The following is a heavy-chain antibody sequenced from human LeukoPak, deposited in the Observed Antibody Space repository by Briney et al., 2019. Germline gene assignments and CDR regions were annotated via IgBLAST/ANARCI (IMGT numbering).Heavy chain of an antibody. V-gene: IGHV4-59*01. CDR1: GDSISSYY. CDR2: IYYSGST. Sequence: SETLPLTCTVSGDSISSYYWSWIRQPPGEGLEWIGYIYYSGSTSYNPSLKSRVTMSIDTSKNQFSLKLTSVTAADTAVYYCARDSGYGSATCWGQGTLVTVSS. J-gene: IGHJ4*02. D-gene: IGHD3-10*01. CDR3: ARDSGYGSATC.